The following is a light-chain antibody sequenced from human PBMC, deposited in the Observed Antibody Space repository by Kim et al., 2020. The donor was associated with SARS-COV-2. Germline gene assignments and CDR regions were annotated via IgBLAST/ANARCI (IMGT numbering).Light chain of an antibody. V-gene: IGLV6-57*02. J-gene: IGLJ3*02. Sequence: NFMLTQPHSVSESPGKTVSISCTGSSGSIASNYVQWYQQRPGSAPTTVFYEDNQRPSGVPDRFSGSIDSSSNSASLTISGLKTEDEADYYCQSYDSSNLWVFGGGTQLTVL. CDR3: QSYDSSNLWV. CDR2: EDN. CDR1: SGSIASNY.